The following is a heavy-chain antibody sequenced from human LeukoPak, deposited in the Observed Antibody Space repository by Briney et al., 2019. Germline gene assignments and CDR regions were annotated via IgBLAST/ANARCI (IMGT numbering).Heavy chain of an antibody. J-gene: IGHJ4*02. CDR3: ARGYSSTWFKTWDF. D-gene: IGHD6-13*01. CDR1: GGSISRYY. Sequence: SETLSLTCTGTGGSISRYYWSWLRQPAGKGLEWIGRIYTSGSTNYNPSLKSRVTMSVDTSKNQFSLKLTSVTAADTAVYYCARGYSSTWFKTWDFWGQGTLVTVSS. CDR2: IYTSGST. V-gene: IGHV4-4*07.